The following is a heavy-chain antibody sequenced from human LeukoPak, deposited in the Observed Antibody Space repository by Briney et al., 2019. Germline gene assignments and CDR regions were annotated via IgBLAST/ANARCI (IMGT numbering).Heavy chain of an antibody. J-gene: IGHJ4*02. D-gene: IGHD3-22*01. Sequence: PGGSLRLSCAASGFTVSSNYMSWVRQPPGKGLEWVAVISFDKTTKDYGDSGKGRFTSSRDNSENKVYLQMNNLRVDDTAVYYCVRDVQGREETVVGDYWGQGTRVTVSS. CDR2: ISFDKTTK. V-gene: IGHV3-33*08. CDR3: VRDVQGREETVVGDY. CDR1: GFTVSSNY.